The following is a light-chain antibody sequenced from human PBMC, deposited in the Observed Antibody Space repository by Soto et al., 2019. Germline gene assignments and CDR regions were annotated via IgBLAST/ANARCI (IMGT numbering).Light chain of an antibody. J-gene: IGKJ1*01. CDR1: ESVSTY. V-gene: IGKV3-15*01. CDR2: GAS. CDR3: HQYLNSPQT. Sequence: ETVMTQSPATLSVSPGERATLSCRASESVSTYLAWYQQKPGQAPRLLIYGASTRATGVPARFSGSGSGTEFTLIISSLQPEDFAIYYCHQYLNSPQTFGLGTKVEVK.